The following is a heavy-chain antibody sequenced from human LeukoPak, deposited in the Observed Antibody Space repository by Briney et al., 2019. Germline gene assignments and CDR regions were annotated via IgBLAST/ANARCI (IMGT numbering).Heavy chain of an antibody. Sequence: GGSLRLSCAASGFTFSSYWMSWVRQAPGKGLEWVANIKQDGSEKYYVDSVKGRFTISRDNAKNSLYLQMNSLRAEDTAVYYCASFYCSSTSWPFDYWGQGTLVTVSS. CDR2: IKQDGSEK. CDR3: ASFYCSSTSWPFDY. V-gene: IGHV3-7*01. J-gene: IGHJ4*02. CDR1: GFTFSSYW. D-gene: IGHD2-2*01.